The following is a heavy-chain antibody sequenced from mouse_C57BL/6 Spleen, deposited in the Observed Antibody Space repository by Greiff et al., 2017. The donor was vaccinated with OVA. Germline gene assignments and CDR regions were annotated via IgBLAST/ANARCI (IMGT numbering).Heavy chain of an antibody. CDR2: IHPNSGST. D-gene: IGHD3-3*01. V-gene: IGHV1-64*01. J-gene: IGHJ1*03. CDR3: AREGHRKYFDV. CDR1: GYTFTSYW. Sequence: QVQLQQLGAELVKPVAPVLLSCKASGYTFTSYWMLWVKQSPGQGLEWIGMIHPNSGSTNYNEKFKSKATLTVDKSSSTAYMLLSRLTSEDSAVYYCAREGHRKYFDVWGTGTTVTVSS.